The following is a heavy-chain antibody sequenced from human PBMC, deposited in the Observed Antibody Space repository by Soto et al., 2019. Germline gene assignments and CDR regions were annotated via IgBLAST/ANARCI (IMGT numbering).Heavy chain of an antibody. CDR2: ISCSGGST. V-gene: IGHV3-23*01. CDR1: GFTSRSYA. Sequence: LRRTCAASGFTSRSYAISWVHRSRCEVLEWVSAISCSGGSTYYADSVKGRFTITRDNSKNTLYLQMNSLRAEDTAVYYCAKDRGHYYDSSGYIDVFDIWGQGTMVTVSS. CDR3: AKDRGHYYDSSGYIDVFDI. J-gene: IGHJ3*02. D-gene: IGHD3-22*01.